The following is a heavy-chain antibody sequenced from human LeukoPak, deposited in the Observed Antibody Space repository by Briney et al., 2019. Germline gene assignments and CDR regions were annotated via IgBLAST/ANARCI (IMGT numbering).Heavy chain of an antibody. V-gene: IGHV3-48*03. CDR1: GFTFISSE. Sequence: GGSLRLSCAASGFTFISSEMNWVRQAPGKGLEWVSFINIGGGTIYYADSVKGRFTISRDNAKNSLYPQMNNLRAEDTAVYYCARGIWFDPWGQGTLVTVSS. J-gene: IGHJ5*02. CDR2: INIGGGTI. CDR3: ARGIWFDP.